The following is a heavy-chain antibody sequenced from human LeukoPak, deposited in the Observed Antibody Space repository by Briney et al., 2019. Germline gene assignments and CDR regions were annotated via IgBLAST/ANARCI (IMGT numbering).Heavy chain of an antibody. V-gene: IGHV1-2*02. D-gene: IGHD6-6*01. CDR3: AGDSRSSYNFDY. CDR1: GYTFTSYG. CDR2: INPNTGGT. J-gene: IGHJ4*02. Sequence: ASVKVSCKASGYTFTSYGISWVRQAPGQGPEWMGWINPNTGGTNYAQKFQDRVTMTRDTSINTAYMELSRLRSDDTAVYYCAGDSRSSYNFDYWGQGTLVTVSS.